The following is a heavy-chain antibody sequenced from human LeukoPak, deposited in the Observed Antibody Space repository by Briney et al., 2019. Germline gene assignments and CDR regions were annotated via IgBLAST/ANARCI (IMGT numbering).Heavy chain of an antibody. V-gene: IGHV3-13*01. CDR1: GFILSGYD. D-gene: IGHD6-19*01. J-gene: IGHJ4*02. Sequence: GRCLRLSCATSGFILSGYDTQGVRQLTGKGLEWVSSIGNVAVTYYSGSVKGRFGISRANARNFVFFKMKSRKLEDRPGYYCVRAPGSGGLDAWGQGAQVTVSS. CDR2: IGNVAVT. CDR3: VRAPGSGGLDA.